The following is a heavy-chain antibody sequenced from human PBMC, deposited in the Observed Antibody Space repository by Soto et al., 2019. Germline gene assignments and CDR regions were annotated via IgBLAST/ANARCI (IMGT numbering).Heavy chain of an antibody. V-gene: IGHV3-23*01. J-gene: IGHJ6*02. CDR2: VSAGGDMT. CDR1: GFTFSSYA. Sequence: DVQLLESGGHLVQPGGSLRLSCAASGFTFSSYAMSWVRQAPGKGLEWVSSVSAGGDMTYYSDSVKGRFTISRANANNALFMETNGLRIEDTALYYCARGDRGGSGSPASYYYSGLDVWGQGATVTVS. CDR3: ARGDRGGSGSPASYYYSGLDV. D-gene: IGHD2-15*01.